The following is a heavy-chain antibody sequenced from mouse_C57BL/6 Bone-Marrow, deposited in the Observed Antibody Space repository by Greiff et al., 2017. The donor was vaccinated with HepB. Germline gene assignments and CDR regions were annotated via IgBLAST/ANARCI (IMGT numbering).Heavy chain of an antibody. CDR3: ARTHGSNFDWYFDV. D-gene: IGHD1-1*01. J-gene: IGHJ1*03. Sequence: EVQLQQSGPELVKPGASVKISCKASGYSFTGYYMNWVKQSPEKSLEWIGEINPRTGGTTYNQKFKAKATLTVDKSSSTAYMQLKRLTSEDSAVYYCARTHGSNFDWYFDVWGTGTTVTVSS. CDR1: GYSFTGYY. CDR2: INPRTGGT. V-gene: IGHV1-42*01.